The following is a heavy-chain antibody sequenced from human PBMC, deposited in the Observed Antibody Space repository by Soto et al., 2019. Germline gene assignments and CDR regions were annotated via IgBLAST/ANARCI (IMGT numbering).Heavy chain of an antibody. V-gene: IGHV2-5*02. D-gene: IGHD2-15*01. CDR1: GFSLSTSGVG. J-gene: IGHJ4*02. CDR3: AHMPVYCSGGSCYLFDY. CDR2: IYWDDDK. Sequence: QITLKESGPTLVKPTQTLTLTCTFSGFSLSTSGVGVGWIRQPPGKALEWLALIYWDDDKRYSPSLKSRLTSTKDTSKNQVVLTMTNMDPVDTATYYGAHMPVYCSGGSCYLFDYWGQGTLVTVSS.